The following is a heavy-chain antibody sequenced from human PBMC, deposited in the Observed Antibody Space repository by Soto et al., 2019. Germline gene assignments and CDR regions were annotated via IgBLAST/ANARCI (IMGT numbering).Heavy chain of an antibody. CDR2: IKSDGSDI. Sequence: EVQLVESGGGSVQPGGSLRLACAASGFTFSNSWMQWVRQAPGKGLVWVSRIKSDGSDIIYADSVKGRFTTSRDHAKKTLYLQMNSLRVEDTAVYYCGRGGPGLDYWGQGALVTVSS. CDR1: GFTFSNSW. CDR3: GRGGPGLDY. D-gene: IGHD3-10*01. V-gene: IGHV3-74*01. J-gene: IGHJ4*02.